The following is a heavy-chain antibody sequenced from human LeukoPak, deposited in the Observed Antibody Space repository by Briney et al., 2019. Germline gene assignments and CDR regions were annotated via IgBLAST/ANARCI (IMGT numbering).Heavy chain of an antibody. CDR1: GFTFSDYG. CDR2: IWSDGGNK. CDR3: VRASGSFDY. Sequence: GGSLRLSCAASGFTFSDYGIHWVRQAPGKGLEWGAVIWSDGGNKYYADSVKGRFTISRDNSKKTLYLQKNSLRVEDTAVYYCVRASGSFDYWGQGTLVTVSS. V-gene: IGHV3-33*01. D-gene: IGHD3-10*01. J-gene: IGHJ4*02.